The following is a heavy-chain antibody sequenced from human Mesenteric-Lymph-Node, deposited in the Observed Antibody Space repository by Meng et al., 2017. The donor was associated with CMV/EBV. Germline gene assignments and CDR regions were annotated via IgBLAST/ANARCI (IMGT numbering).Heavy chain of an antibody. Sequence: SETLSLTCAVYGGSFSGYYWSWIRQPPGKGLEWSGEINHSGSTNYNPSLKSRVAISVDTSKNQFSLKLSSVTAADTAVYYCARGALRFLEWLGGRVGYYYYGMDVWGQGTTVTVSS. CDR1: GGSFSGYY. CDR2: INHSGST. V-gene: IGHV4-34*01. CDR3: ARGALRFLEWLGGRVGYYYYGMDV. D-gene: IGHD3-3*01. J-gene: IGHJ6*02.